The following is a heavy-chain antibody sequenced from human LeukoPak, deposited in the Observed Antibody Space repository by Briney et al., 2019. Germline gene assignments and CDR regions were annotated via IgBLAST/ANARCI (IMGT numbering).Heavy chain of an antibody. Sequence: GGSLRLSCAASGFTFSSYAMHWVRQAPGKGLEWVAVISYDGSNKYYADSVKGRFTISRDNSKNTLYLQMNSLRAEDTAVYYCARTHEVVLMVYALDYWGQGTLVTVSS. CDR2: ISYDGSNK. V-gene: IGHV3-30-3*01. J-gene: IGHJ4*02. CDR3: ARTHEVVLMVYALDY. CDR1: GFTFSSYA. D-gene: IGHD2-8*01.